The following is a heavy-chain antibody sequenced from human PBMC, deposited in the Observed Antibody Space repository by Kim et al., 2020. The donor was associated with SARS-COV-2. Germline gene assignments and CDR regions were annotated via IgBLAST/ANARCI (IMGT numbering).Heavy chain of an antibody. D-gene: IGHD3-9*01. CDR1: GGSISSGSYY. J-gene: IGHJ4*02. Sequence: SETLSLTCTVSGGSISSGSYYWSWIRQPAGKGLEWIGRIYTSGSTNYNPSLKSRVTISVDTSKNQFSLKLSSVTAADTAVYYCARAKYDILTGYSLDYWGQGTLVTVSS. V-gene: IGHV4-61*02. CDR2: IYTSGST. CDR3: ARAKYDILTGYSLDY.